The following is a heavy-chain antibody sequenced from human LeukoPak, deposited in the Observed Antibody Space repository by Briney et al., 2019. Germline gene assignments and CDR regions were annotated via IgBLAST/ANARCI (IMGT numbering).Heavy chain of an antibody. J-gene: IGHJ4*02. CDR3: ARVTYGSGTYGAFDY. CDR1: GFTFSSHG. D-gene: IGHD3-10*01. Sequence: GGSLRLSCAASGFTFSSHGMSWVRQAPGKGLEWVSTISGSGDKTYYADSVKGRFTISRDNSKNTLYLQMNSLRAEDTAVYYCARVTYGSGTYGAFDYWGQGTLVTVSS. V-gene: IGHV3-23*01. CDR2: ISGSGDKT.